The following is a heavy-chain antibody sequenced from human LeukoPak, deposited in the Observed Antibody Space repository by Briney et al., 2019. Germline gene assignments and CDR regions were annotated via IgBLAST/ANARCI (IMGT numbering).Heavy chain of an antibody. V-gene: IGHV4-59*08. CDR1: GGSISSYY. CDR3: ARRRGYDSSGYYSH. D-gene: IGHD3-22*01. Sequence: PSETLSLTCTVSGGSISSYYWSWIRQPPGKGLEWIGYIYYSGSTNYNPSLKSRVTISVDTPKNQFSLKLSSVTAADTAVYYCARRRGYDSSGYYSHWGQGTLVTVSS. CDR2: IYYSGST. J-gene: IGHJ4*02.